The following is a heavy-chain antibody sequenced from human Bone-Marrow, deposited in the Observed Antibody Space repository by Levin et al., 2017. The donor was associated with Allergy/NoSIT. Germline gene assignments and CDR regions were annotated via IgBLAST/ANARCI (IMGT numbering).Heavy chain of an antibody. CDR1: GFTFSNYG. J-gene: IGHJ2*01. D-gene: IGHD1-26*01. Sequence: GESLKISCAASGFTFSNYGMNWVRQAPGKGPEWGSSITRHSDYIFYADSVKGRFPISRDNAKNSLYLQINTLRTEDTAVYYCATWGRVGGDEGGWYFDRWGRGTLVTVSS. CDR3: ATWGRVGGDEGGWYFDR. V-gene: IGHV3-21*01. CDR2: ITRHSDYI.